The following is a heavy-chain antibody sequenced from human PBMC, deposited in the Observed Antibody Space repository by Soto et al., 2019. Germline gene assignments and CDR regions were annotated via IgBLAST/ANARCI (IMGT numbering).Heavy chain of an antibody. V-gene: IGHV3-21*01. D-gene: IGHD3-22*01. CDR3: ATPYKYYYDSSGYLGSLDY. Sequence: EVQLVESGGGLVKPGGSLRLSCAASGFTFSSYSMNWVRQAPGKGLEWVSSISSSSSYIYYADSVKGRFTISRDNAKNSLYLQMNSLRAEDTAVYYCATPYKYYYDSSGYLGSLDYWGQGTLVTVSS. CDR1: GFTFSSYS. J-gene: IGHJ4*02. CDR2: ISSSSSYI.